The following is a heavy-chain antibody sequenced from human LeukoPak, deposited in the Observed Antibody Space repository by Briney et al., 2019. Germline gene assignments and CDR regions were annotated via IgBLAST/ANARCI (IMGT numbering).Heavy chain of an antibody. CDR2: ISYYENKK. D-gene: IGHD4-17*01. Sequence: GGSLRLSCGASVYRFSCYRMHWVPQAPGKGLEGVAVISYYENKKYYADSEKRRVNIPRDNYKNTLYVQVNSLRAEDTAVYYRAKDRGQQREDYGDHYGFLGYWGQGTL. J-gene: IGHJ4*02. CDR1: VYRFSCYR. V-gene: IGHV3-30*18. CDR3: AKDRGQQREDYGDHYGFLGY.